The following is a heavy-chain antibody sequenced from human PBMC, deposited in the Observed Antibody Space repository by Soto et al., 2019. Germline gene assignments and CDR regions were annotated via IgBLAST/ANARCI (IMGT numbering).Heavy chain of an antibody. CDR1: GYTFTSYG. CDR3: VRRHVSATGIDWFDP. CDR2: INAANGDT. Sequence: VASVKVSCKASGYTFTSYGIHWVRQAPGQRLEWMGWINAANGDTKYSPKFQGRVTITRDTSASTAYMELSSLRSEDTAVYYCVRRHVSATGIDWFDPWGQGTLVNASS. D-gene: IGHD6-13*01. V-gene: IGHV1-3*01. J-gene: IGHJ5*02.